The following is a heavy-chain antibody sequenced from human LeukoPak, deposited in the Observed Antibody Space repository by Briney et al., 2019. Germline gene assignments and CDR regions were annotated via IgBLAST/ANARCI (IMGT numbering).Heavy chain of an antibody. Sequence: SETLSLTCSVSGASISNYYWGWIRQPPGKGLEWIGYIFYSGSTYYNPSLKSRVTISVDTSKNQFSLKLISVTAADTAVYYCASTVTAHYYFDYWGQGTLVTVSS. D-gene: IGHD4-17*01. CDR1: GASISNYY. J-gene: IGHJ4*02. V-gene: IGHV4-59*01. CDR2: IFYSGST. CDR3: ASTVTAHYYFDY.